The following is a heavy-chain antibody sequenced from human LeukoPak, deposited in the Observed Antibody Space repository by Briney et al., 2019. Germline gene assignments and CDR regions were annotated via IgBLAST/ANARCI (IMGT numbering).Heavy chain of an antibody. D-gene: IGHD6-25*01. Sequence: PGGSLRLSCAASGFAFNTYTMNWVRQTPGKGLEWVSSISSTGAYIYHADSMDGRFTVSRDNARNLLYLHMNSLGAEDSAMYFCARVSSNPYSRGYYHFDYWGQGTLVTVSS. CDR2: ISSTGAYI. CDR3: ARVSSNPYSRGYYHFDY. V-gene: IGHV3-21*01. CDR1: GFAFNTYT. J-gene: IGHJ4*02.